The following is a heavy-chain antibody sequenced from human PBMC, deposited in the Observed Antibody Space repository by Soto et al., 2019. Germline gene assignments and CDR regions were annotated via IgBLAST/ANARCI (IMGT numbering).Heavy chain of an antibody. Sequence: GEALKLSYNGSGDSFTSYCISWVRQMTGKGLEWMGRMDPSDSYTDYSPSVQGHVTFSVDRSINTAYLQGSNLKASDTAMYFCARHSRDSSGEDFDYWGQGTLVTVSS. V-gene: IGHV5-10-1*01. CDR2: MDPSDSYT. D-gene: IGHD6-19*01. CDR3: ARHSRDSSGEDFDY. CDR1: GDSFTSYC. J-gene: IGHJ4*02.